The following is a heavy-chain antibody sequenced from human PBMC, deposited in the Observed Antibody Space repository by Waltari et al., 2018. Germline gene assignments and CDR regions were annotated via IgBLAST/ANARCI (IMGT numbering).Heavy chain of an antibody. CDR1: GFSLSSGYY. V-gene: IGHV4-38-2*02. Sequence: QVRLQESGPGLVKASETLSLTCSVSGFSLSSGYYWAWIRLSPGQGPEWIGSIYHSGRTYYNPSLESRVTMSVDTSKNQFSLKMSSVNTADTARYYCARAEGVAAGGKAYNYLDPWGHGIVVTVSS. CDR3: ARAEGVAAGGKAYNYLDP. D-gene: IGHD6-13*01. J-gene: IGHJ5*02. CDR2: IYHSGRT.